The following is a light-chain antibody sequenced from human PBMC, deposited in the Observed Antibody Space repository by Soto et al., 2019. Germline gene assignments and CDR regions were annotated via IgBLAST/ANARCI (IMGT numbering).Light chain of an antibody. CDR3: ATWDDSLSGWV. CDR2: ADN. V-gene: IGLV1-40*01. J-gene: IGLJ3*02. Sequence: QSVLTQTPSVSGAPGQKITMSCTGSSSNIGAGYDVHWYQQIPGAAPRLLIYADNNRPSGVPDRFSASKSGTSASLAITGLQGEDEANYYCATWDDSLSGWVFGGGTKVTVL. CDR1: SSNIGAGYD.